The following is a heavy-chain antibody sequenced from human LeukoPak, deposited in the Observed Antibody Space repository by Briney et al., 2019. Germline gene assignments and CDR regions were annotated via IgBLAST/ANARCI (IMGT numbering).Heavy chain of an antibody. V-gene: IGHV3-23*01. CDR2: ISGSGGST. D-gene: IGHD5-18*01. J-gene: IGHJ4*02. CDR3: ARPFGYSYGYSDY. CDR1: GFTFSSYG. Sequence: PGGSLRLSCAASGFTFSSYGMSWVRQAPGKGLEWVSAISGSGGSTYYADSVKGRFTISRDNSKNTLYLQMNSLGAEDTAVYYCARPFGYSYGYSDYWGQGTLVTVSS.